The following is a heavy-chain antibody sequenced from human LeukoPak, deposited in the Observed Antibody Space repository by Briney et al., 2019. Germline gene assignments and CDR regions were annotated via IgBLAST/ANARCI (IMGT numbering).Heavy chain of an antibody. CDR2: IYYSGST. Sequence: PSETLSLTCTVSVGSISGYYWSCIRQPPGRGLEWIGYIYYSGSTNYNPSLKSRVTISVDTSKNQFSLKLSSVTAADTAVYYCARSRWLILWGQGTLVTVSS. D-gene: IGHD6-19*01. CDR3: ARSRWLIL. V-gene: IGHV4-59*08. CDR1: VGSISGYY. J-gene: IGHJ4*02.